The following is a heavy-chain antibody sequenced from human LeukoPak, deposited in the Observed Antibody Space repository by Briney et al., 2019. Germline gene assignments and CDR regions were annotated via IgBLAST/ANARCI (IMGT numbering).Heavy chain of an antibody. CDR2: ISRSGSDT. V-gene: IGHV3-11*03. D-gene: IGHD3-9*01. J-gene: IGHJ6*02. Sequence: GRSLGLSCAASGFTLSDYYMSWIRQAPGKGLEWVSYISRSGSDTNYADSVKGRFTISRDNSKNSLFLQMNSLRAEDTAVYYCARTLTSYSGVDVWGPGTTVTVSS. CDR3: ARTLTSYSGVDV. CDR1: GFTLSDYY.